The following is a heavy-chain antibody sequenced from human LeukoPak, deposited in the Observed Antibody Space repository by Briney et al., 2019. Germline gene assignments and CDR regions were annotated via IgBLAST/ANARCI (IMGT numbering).Heavy chain of an antibody. CDR3: ARGGSGYYFDY. J-gene: IGHJ4*02. D-gene: IGHD3-22*01. V-gene: IGHV4-38-2*02. CDR2: IYHSGST. Sequence: TSETLSLTCTVSGYSISSGYYWGWIRQPPGKGLEWIGSIYHSGSTYYNPSLKSRVTISVDTSKNQFSLKLSSVTAADTAVFYCARGGSGYYFDYWGQGTLVTVSS. CDR1: GYSISSGYY.